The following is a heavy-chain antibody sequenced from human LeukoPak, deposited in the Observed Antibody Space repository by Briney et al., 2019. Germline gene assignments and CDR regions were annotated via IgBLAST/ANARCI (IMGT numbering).Heavy chain of an antibody. D-gene: IGHD3-10*01. V-gene: IGHV1-2*02. CDR3: ARDREVRGFPWFDP. Sequence: ASVKVSCKASGYTFTGYYMHWVRQAPGQGLEWMGWINPNSGGTNYAQKFQGRVTMTRDTSISTAYMELSRLRSDDTAVYYCARDREVRGFPWFDPWGQGTLVTVSS. CDR1: GYTFTGYY. CDR2: INPNSGGT. J-gene: IGHJ5*02.